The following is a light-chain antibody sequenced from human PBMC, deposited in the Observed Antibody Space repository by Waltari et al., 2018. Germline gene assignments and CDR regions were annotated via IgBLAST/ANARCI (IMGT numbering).Light chain of an antibody. J-gene: IGLJ3*02. CDR2: SDN. CDR3: ATWDERLTGFWV. CDR1: SANVGTNS. Sequence: QSVLTQPPSASGTPGQTVTISCSGGSANVGTNSVSWYKQLPGVAPELLLYSDNQRPPGVLDRCSGSRSGTSASLAISGLRSDDEADYYCATWDERLTGFWVFGGGTRLTV. V-gene: IGLV1-47*02.